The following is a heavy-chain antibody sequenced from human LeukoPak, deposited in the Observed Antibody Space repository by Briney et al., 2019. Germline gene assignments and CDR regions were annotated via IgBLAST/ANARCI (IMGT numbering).Heavy chain of an antibody. Sequence: SETLSLTCTVSGGSISSYYWSWIRQPPGKGLEWIGYIYYSGSTNYNPSLKSRVTISVDTSKNQFSLKLSSVTAADTAVYYCAGDHRGGYFNWFDPWGQGTLVTVSS. D-gene: IGHD2-15*01. CDR1: GGSISSYY. CDR3: AGDHRGGYFNWFDP. CDR2: IYYSGST. J-gene: IGHJ5*02. V-gene: IGHV4-59*01.